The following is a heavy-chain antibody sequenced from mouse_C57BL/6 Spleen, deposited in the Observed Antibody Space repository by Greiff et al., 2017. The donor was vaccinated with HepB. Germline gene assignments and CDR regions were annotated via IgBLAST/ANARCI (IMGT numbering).Heavy chain of an antibody. CDR1: GYTFTNYW. Sequence: VQLQQSGAELVRPGTSVKMSCTASGYTFTNYWIGWAKQRPGHGLEWIGDIYPGGGYTNYNEKFKGKATLTADKSSSTAYMQFISLTSEDSAIYYCARSDYGSTYFDYWGQGTTLTVSS. CDR3: ARSDYGSTYFDY. CDR2: IYPGGGYT. D-gene: IGHD1-1*01. V-gene: IGHV1-63*01. J-gene: IGHJ2*01.